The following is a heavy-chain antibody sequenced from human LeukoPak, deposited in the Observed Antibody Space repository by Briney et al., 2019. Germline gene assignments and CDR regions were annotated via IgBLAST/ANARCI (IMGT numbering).Heavy chain of an antibody. V-gene: IGHV3-15*01. CDR3: ARHPDEGYSYGP. D-gene: IGHD5-18*01. CDR1: GFTLSNAW. Sequence: PGGSLTLSCAASGFTLSNAWMSWVRPPAGKGLEWVGRIKSKTDGGTTDYAAPVKGRFITSRDDSKNTLYLQMNSLKTEDTAVYYCARHPDEGYSYGPWGQGTLVTVSS. J-gene: IGHJ4*02. CDR2: IKSKTDGGTT.